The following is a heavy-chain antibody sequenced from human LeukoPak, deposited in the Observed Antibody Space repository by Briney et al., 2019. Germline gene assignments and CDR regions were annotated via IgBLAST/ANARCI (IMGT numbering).Heavy chain of an antibody. CDR2: IKQDGTEK. D-gene: IGHD3-22*01. CDR3: ARDHYDGVGGFDY. J-gene: IGHJ4*02. Sequence: GGSLRLSCAASGFTFSSYWMSWVRQAPGKGLEWVANIKQDGTEKYYVDSVKGRVTISRDNAKNSLYLQMNSLRAEDTAVYYCARDHYDGVGGFDYWGQGTLVTVSS. V-gene: IGHV3-7*01. CDR1: GFTFSSYW.